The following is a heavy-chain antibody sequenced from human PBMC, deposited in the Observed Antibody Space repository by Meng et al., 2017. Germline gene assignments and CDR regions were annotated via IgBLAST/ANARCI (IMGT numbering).Heavy chain of an antibody. CDR1: GFTFSSYA. CDR3: AKAFHSGTIAYYFDY. Sequence: EGEVVEFGGALEQPGGSLDSSCAASGFTFSSYAMSWVRQAPGKGLEWVSAISGSGGSTYYADSVKGRFTISRDNSKNTLYLQMNSLRAEDTAVYYCAKAFHSGTIAYYFDYWGQGTLVTVSS. J-gene: IGHJ4*02. CDR2: ISGSGGST. V-gene: IGHV3-23*04. D-gene: IGHD6-13*01.